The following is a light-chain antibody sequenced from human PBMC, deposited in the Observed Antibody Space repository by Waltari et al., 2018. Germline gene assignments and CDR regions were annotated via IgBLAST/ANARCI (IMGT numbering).Light chain of an antibody. CDR1: HIVLYSSNNKNY. CDR3: QQYYSSPRT. Sequence: DIVMTQSPDSLAVSLGEGATIHCKSSHIVLYSSNNKNYLAWFQQKPGQPPRLLIYWASTRESGVPDRCSGSGSGTDFTLTVSSLQAEDVAVYYCQQYYSSPRTFGQGTKVEIK. V-gene: IGKV4-1*01. J-gene: IGKJ1*01. CDR2: WAS.